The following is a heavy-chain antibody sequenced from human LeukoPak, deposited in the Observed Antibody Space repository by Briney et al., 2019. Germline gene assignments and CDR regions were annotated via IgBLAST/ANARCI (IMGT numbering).Heavy chain of an antibody. CDR3: ARGGIAARFAY. J-gene: IGHJ4*02. V-gene: IGHV3-48*03. Sequence: PGGSLRLSCAASGFTFSSYEMNWVRQAPGKGREGVSYISSGSSSILYGDSLKGRFTISRDNSKNSLYLQMNSLRVEDTAVYYCARGGIAARFAYWGQGTLVTVSS. CDR1: GFTFSSYE. CDR2: ISSGSSSI. D-gene: IGHD6-6*01.